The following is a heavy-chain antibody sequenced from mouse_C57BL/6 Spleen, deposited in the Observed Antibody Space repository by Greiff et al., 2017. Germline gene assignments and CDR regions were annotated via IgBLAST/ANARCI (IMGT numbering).Heavy chain of an antibody. V-gene: IGHV5-17*01. D-gene: IGHD1-1*01. CDR3: ARPRYYGSSYEWYFDV. Sequence: EVQVVESGGGLVKPGGSLKLSCAASGFTFSDYGMHWVRQAPEKGLEWVAYISSGSSTIYYADTVKGRFTISRDNAKNTLFLQMTSLRSEDTAMYYCARPRYYGSSYEWYFDVWGTGTTVTVSS. CDR2: ISSGSSTI. J-gene: IGHJ1*03. CDR1: GFTFSDYG.